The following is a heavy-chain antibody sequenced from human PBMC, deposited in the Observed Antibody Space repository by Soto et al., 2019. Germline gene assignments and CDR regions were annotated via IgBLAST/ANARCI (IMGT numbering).Heavy chain of an antibody. V-gene: IGHV3-9*01. Sequence: PGGSLRLSCAASGFPFDNYAMHLVRQSPGKGLEWVSGITLNSGNIGYADSVKDRFTISRDNAKNSLYLQMNNLSPEDTAFYYCAKDIWTNSGSNSSQYCFHYWGQGTXVTVSS. CDR1: GFPFDNYA. D-gene: IGHD5-12*01. J-gene: IGHJ4*02. CDR3: AKDIWTNSGSNSSQYCFHY. CDR2: ITLNSGNI.